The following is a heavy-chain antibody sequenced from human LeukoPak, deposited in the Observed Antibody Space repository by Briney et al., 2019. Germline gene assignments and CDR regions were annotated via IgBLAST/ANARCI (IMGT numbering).Heavy chain of an antibody. D-gene: IGHD2-15*01. V-gene: IGHV3-23*01. CDR2: VSGSGDAT. CDR3: AKGNTGSAYSAVDH. Sequence: GGSLRLSCAASGFTFGSYALSWVRQAPGKGLEWVSTVSGSGDATYYADSVKGRFTVSRDDSKNTLHLQMDSLRAEDTALCYCAKGNTGSAYSAVDHWGQGTLVTVSS. J-gene: IGHJ4*02. CDR1: GFTFGSYA.